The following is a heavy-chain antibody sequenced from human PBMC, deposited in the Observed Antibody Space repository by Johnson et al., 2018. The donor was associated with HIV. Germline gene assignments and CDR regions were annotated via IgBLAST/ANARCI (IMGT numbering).Heavy chain of an antibody. CDR3: ARAGAVGFDAFDI. Sequence: VQLVESGGDLVQPGGSLRLSCAASGFTFSNYDIHWVRQATGKGLEWVSTIGTAGDTYYAGSVKGRFTISRDNSKNTLYLQMNSLRAEDTAVYYCARAGAVGFDAFDIWGQGTMVTVSS. CDR1: GFTFSNYD. V-gene: IGHV3-13*01. D-gene: IGHD6-19*01. CDR2: IGTAGDT. J-gene: IGHJ3*02.